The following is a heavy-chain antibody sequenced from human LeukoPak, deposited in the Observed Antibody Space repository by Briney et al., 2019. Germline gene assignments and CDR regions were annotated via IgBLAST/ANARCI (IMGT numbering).Heavy chain of an antibody. D-gene: IGHD1-26*01. J-gene: IGHJ4*02. CDR2: INHSGST. CDR3: ARYSGNFDY. Sequence: SETLSLTCAVYGGSLSGYYWSWIRQPPGKGLEWIGEINHSGSTNYNPSLKSRVTISVDTSKNQFSLKLSSVTAADTAVYYCARYSGNFDYWGQGTLVTVSS. V-gene: IGHV4-34*01. CDR1: GGSLSGYY.